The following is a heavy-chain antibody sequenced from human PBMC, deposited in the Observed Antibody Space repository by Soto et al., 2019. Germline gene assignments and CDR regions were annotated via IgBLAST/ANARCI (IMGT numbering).Heavy chain of an antibody. J-gene: IGHJ4*02. CDR3: ATIGDVTFHY. D-gene: IGHD4-4*01. CDR2: TKPDETET. Sequence: EVQLVESGGGLVQPGGSLRLSCTTSGLAFSTYWMAWVRQAPGKGLEWVGNTKPDETETYYADSVEGRLTISRDNAKSSLYLQMDSLGVEDTAVYYCATIGDVTFHYWGQGTPVTVSS. V-gene: IGHV3-7*02. CDR1: GLAFSTYW.